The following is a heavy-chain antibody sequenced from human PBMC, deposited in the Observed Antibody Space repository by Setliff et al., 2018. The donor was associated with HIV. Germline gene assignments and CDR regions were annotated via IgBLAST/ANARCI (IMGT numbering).Heavy chain of an antibody. CDR1: GGTFSSYA. J-gene: IGHJ3*02. CDR2: IIPIFGTA. V-gene: IGHV1-69*05. D-gene: IGHD2-2*01. Sequence: RASVKVSCKASGGTFSSYAISWVRQAPGQGLEWMGGIIPIFGTANYAQKFQGRVTMTTDTSTSTAYMELSNLRSDDSAVYYCARAGGGATDQAFDIWGQGTMVTVSS. CDR3: ARAGGGATDQAFDI.